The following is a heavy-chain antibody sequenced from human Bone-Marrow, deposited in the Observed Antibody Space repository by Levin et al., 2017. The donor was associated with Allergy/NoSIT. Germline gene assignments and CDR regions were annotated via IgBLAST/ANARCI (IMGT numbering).Heavy chain of an antibody. D-gene: IGHD3-22*01. CDR3: ARGAYYERSGLYSNLDF. V-gene: IGHV1-46*01. CDR2: INPNGDSA. Sequence: VASVKVSCKASGYTFTRNYMHWVRQAPAQGLEWMGIINPNGDSATYAQKFQGRVTMTRDTSTTTAYMELSKLRSEDTAVYYCARGAYYERSGLYSNLDFWGQGTLVTVSS. J-gene: IGHJ4*02. CDR1: GYTFTRNY.